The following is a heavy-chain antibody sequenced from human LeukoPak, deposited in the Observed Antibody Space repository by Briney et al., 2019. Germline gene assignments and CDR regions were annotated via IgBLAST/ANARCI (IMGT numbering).Heavy chain of an antibody. D-gene: IGHD5-18*01. Sequence: ASVKVSCKASGYTFTGYYMHWVRQAPGQGLEWMGWINPNSGGTNYAQKFQGWVTMTRDTSISTAHMELSRLRSDDTAVYYCARDLGGYSYVFDYWGQGTLVTVFS. CDR2: INPNSGGT. CDR3: ARDLGGYSYVFDY. J-gene: IGHJ4*02. CDR1: GYTFTGYY. V-gene: IGHV1-2*04.